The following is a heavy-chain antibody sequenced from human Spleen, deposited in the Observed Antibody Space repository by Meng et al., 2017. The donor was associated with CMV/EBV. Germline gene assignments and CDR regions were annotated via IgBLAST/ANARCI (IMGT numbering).Heavy chain of an antibody. V-gene: IGHV3-21*01. CDR3: ARNSGNFDL. J-gene: IGHJ2*01. CDR1: GFTFSSST. Sequence: LSCAASGFTFSSSTMNWVRQAPGKGLEWVSSISTDTSFIYYADSVKGRFTISRDNAKSSLYLQMNSLRAEDTAVYYCARNSGNFDLWGRGTLVTVSS. D-gene: IGHD4-23*01. CDR2: ISTDTSFI.